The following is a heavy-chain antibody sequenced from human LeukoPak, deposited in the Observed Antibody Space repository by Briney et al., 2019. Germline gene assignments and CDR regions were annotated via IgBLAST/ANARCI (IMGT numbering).Heavy chain of an antibody. J-gene: IGHJ4*02. CDR3: ARETGDCSGGSCYTFDY. CDR2: INSDGSST. V-gene: IGHV3-74*01. D-gene: IGHD2-15*01. Sequence: GGSLRLSCAASGFTFSSYRMHWVRQAPGKGLVWVSRINSDGSSTSYADSVKGRFTISRDNAKNTLYLQMNSLRAEDTAVYYCARETGDCSGGSCYTFDYWGQGTLVTVSS. CDR1: GFTFSSYR.